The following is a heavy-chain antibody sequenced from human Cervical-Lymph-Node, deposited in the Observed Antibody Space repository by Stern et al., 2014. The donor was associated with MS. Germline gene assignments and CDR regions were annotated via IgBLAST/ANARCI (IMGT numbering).Heavy chain of an antibody. CDR1: GFSFSRYA. CDR2: IWYDGSNP. D-gene: IGHD6-13*01. J-gene: IGHJ4*02. Sequence: QVQLVQSGGGVVQPGRSLRLSCAASGFSFSRYAMHWVRQAPGKGLEWVALIWYDGSNPYYADSGTGRFAISRDNFKNRLYLQMNSLRAEDTAVYYCASAYSSSHYYFDYWGQGTLVTVSS. V-gene: IGHV3-33*01. CDR3: ASAYSSSHYYFDY.